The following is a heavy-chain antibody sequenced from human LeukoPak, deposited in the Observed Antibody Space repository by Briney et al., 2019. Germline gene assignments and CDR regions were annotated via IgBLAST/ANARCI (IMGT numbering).Heavy chain of an antibody. V-gene: IGHV3-30-3*01. D-gene: IGHD2-21*01. J-gene: IGHJ4*02. CDR2: ISYDGSNK. Sequence: TGGSLRLSCAASGFTFSSYAMHWVRQAPGKGLEWVAVISYDGSNKYYADSVKGRFTISRDNSKNALYLQMNSLRGEDTAVYYCAKDFARAVIKPLYFDYWGQGTQVTVSS. CDR3: AKDFARAVIKPLYFDY. CDR1: GFTFSSYA.